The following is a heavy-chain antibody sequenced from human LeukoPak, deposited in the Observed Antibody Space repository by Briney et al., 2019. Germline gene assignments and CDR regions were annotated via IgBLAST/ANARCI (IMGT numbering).Heavy chain of an antibody. J-gene: IGHJ5*02. CDR3: ARSGRQGLLGTTVTSMRWFDP. CDR1: GGSISSGSYY. CDR2: IYTSGST. D-gene: IGHD4-17*01. Sequence: PSETLSLTCTVSGGSISSGSYYWSWIRQPAGKGLEWIGRIYTSGSTNYNPSLKSRVTMSIDTSKNQFSLKLSSVTAADTAVYYCARSGRQGLLGTTVTSMRWFDPWGQGTLVTVSS. V-gene: IGHV4-61*02.